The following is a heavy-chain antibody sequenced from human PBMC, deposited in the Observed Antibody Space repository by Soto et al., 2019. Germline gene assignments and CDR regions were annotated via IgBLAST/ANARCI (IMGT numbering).Heavy chain of an antibody. V-gene: IGHV4-34*01. CDR3: ARVGYFDSSGFYAPFDF. CDR1: GGSFSGYY. CDR2: INHSADT. Sequence: LSLTCAVYGGSFSGYYWSWVRQPPGKGLEWIGEINHSADTTYNPSLKSRATISVDTSKSQFSLKLNSVTAADTAVYYCARVGYFDSSGFYAPFDFWGQGTPVTVSS. D-gene: IGHD3-22*01. J-gene: IGHJ4*02.